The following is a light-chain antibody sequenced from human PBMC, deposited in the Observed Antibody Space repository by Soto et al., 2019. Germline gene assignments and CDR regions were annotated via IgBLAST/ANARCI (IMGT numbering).Light chain of an antibody. CDR1: QSVNNNY. CDR3: QQYGSSPLT. Sequence: EIVLTQSPGTLSLSPGERATLSCRASQSVNNNYLAWYQQRPGQAPRLLIYGASSRATGSPDRFSGSGSGTDFTLTISRLEPEDVAVYYCQQYGSSPLTFGRGAKVDIK. J-gene: IGKJ1*01. CDR2: GAS. V-gene: IGKV3-20*01.